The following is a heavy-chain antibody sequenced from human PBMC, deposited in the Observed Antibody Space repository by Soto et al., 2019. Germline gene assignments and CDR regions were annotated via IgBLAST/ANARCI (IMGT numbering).Heavy chain of an antibody. J-gene: IGHJ6*02. CDR2: ISSSSSYI. CDR3: ARDFYGPDRVAYYYYYGMDV. CDR1: GFTFSSYS. V-gene: IGHV3-21*01. Sequence: EVQLVESGGGLIKPGGSLRLSCAASGFTFSSYSMNWVRQAPGKGLEWVSSISSSSSYIYYADSVKGRFTISRDNAKNSLYLQMNSLRAEDTAVYYCARDFYGPDRVAYYYYYGMDVWGQGTTVTVSS. D-gene: IGHD5-12*01.